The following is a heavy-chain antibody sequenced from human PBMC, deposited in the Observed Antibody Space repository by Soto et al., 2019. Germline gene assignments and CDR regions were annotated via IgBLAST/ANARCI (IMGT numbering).Heavy chain of an antibody. CDR3: VKVAASYYYGMDV. CDR1: GFTFSSYA. Sequence: PGGSLRLSCSASGFTFSSYAMHWVRRAPGKGLEYVSAISSNGGSTYYADSVKGRFTISRDNSKNTLYLQMSSLRAEDTAVYYCVKVAASYYYGMDVWGQGTTVTVSS. CDR2: ISSNGGST. J-gene: IGHJ6*02. V-gene: IGHV3-64D*06.